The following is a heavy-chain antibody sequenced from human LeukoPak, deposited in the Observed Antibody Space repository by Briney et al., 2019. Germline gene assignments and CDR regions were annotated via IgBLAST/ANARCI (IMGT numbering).Heavy chain of an antibody. CDR1: GFRLIKYA. D-gene: IGHD5-24*01. CDR2: SSFGGKKE. CDR3: ARASMATINYYYFYMDA. V-gene: IGHV3-30*04. Sequence: GRPLRLSCEASGFRLIKYAMHWVRQAPGRGLEWVAVSSFGGKKEFYADSVKGRFTISRYNSKIALFLQMNSLQTDDTAIYYCARASMATINYYYFYMDAWGKGTTVTVSS. J-gene: IGHJ6*03.